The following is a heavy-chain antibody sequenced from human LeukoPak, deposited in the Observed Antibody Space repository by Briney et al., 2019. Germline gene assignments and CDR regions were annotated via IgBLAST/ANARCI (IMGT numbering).Heavy chain of an antibody. CDR1: GYTFTGYY. V-gene: IGHV1-2*02. Sequence: ASVKVSCKASGYTFTGYYMHWVRQAPGQGLEWMGWINPNSGGTNYAQKFQGRVTMTRDTSISTAYMELSRLKSDDTAVYYCARDRYGDGFAHFDYWGQGALVTVSS. D-gene: IGHD5-24*01. CDR3: ARDRYGDGFAHFDY. CDR2: INPNSGGT. J-gene: IGHJ4*02.